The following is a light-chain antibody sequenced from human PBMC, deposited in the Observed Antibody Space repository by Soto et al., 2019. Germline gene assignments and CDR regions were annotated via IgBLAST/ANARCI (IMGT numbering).Light chain of an antibody. CDR1: SSYVGGYNY. V-gene: IGLV2-8*01. CDR2: EVS. J-gene: IGLJ2*01. Sequence: SALTQPPSASGSPGQSVTISCTGTSSYVGGYNYVSWYQQHPGKAPKLMIYEVSKRPSGVPDRFSGSKSGNTASLTVSGLQAEDEADYYCSSYAGSNNLVFGGGTQLTVL. CDR3: SSYAGSNNLV.